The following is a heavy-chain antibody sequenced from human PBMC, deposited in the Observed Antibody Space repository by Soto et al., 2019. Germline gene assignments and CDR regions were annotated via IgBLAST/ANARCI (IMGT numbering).Heavy chain of an antibody. CDR1: GFTFSSYA. CDR3: AKDPLLYYYDSSGYHDNWFDP. CDR2: ISGSGGST. J-gene: IGHJ5*02. D-gene: IGHD3-22*01. Sequence: EVPLLESGGGLVQPGGSLRLSCAASGFTFSSYAMSWVRQAPGKGLEWVSAISGSGGSTYYADSVKGRFTISRDNSKNTLYLQMNSLRAEDTAVYYCAKDPLLYYYDSSGYHDNWFDPWGQGTLVTVSS. V-gene: IGHV3-23*01.